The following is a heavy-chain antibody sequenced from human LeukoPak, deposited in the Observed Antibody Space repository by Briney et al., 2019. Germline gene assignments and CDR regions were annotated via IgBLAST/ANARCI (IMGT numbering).Heavy chain of an antibody. J-gene: IGHJ3*02. D-gene: IGHD1-1*01. CDR1: GFTVSSNY. V-gene: IGHV3-53*01. CDR3: ARARDDDAFDI. Sequence: GGSLRLSCAASGFTVSSNYMSWVRQAPGKGLEWVSVIYSGGSTYYADSVKGRFTISRDNSKNTLYLQMNSLRAEDTAVYYCARARDDDAFDIWGQGTMVTVSS. CDR2: IYSGGST.